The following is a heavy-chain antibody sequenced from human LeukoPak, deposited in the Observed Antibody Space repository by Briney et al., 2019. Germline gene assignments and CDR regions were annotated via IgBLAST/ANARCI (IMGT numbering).Heavy chain of an antibody. V-gene: IGHV3-7*01. CDR2: IKEDGREK. J-gene: IGHJ5*02. Sequence: GGSLRLSCVESGSTFSNYWMSWGRQAPGKGLEWVANIKEDGREKYYADAVKGRFTISRDNARNSLYLQMESLRVEDTASYYCVTGQNAFDPWGQGTLVTVSS. CDR1: GSTFSNYW. D-gene: IGHD2-2*01. CDR3: VTGQNAFDP.